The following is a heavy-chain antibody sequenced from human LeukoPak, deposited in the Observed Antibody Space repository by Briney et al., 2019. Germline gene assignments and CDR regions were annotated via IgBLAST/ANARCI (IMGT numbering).Heavy chain of an antibody. D-gene: IGHD3-22*01. V-gene: IGHV3-23*01. J-gene: IGHJ4*02. CDR1: GFTFSSYA. CDR2: ISGSGGST. Sequence: GGSLRLSCAASGFTFSSYAMSWVRQAPGKGLEWVSAISGSGGSTYHVDSVKGRFTISRDNSKNTLYLQMNSLRAEDTAVYYCAKSWYYYDSSGYYPFDYWGQGTLVTVSS. CDR3: AKSWYYYDSSGYYPFDY.